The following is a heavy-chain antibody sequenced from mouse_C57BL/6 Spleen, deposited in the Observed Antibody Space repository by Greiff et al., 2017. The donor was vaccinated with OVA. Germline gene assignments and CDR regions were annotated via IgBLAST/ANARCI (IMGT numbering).Heavy chain of an antibody. V-gene: IGHV1-76*01. CDR1: GYTFTDYY. D-gene: IGHD1-1*01. J-gene: IGHJ4*01. CDR3: ARVPYYYGSTIYYAMDY. CDR2: IYPGSGNT. Sequence: VQLQQSGAELVRPGASVKLSCKASGYTFTDYYINWVKQRPGQGLEWIARIYPGSGNTYYNEKFKGKATLTAEKSSSTAYMQLSSLTSEDSAVYFCARVPYYYGSTIYYAMDYWGQGTSVTVSS.